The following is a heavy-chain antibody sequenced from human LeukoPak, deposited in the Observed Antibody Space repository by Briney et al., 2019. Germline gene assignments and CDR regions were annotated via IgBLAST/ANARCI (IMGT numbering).Heavy chain of an antibody. V-gene: IGHV1-2*02. Sequence: ASVKLSCKASGYTFTDYYMNWVRQAPGQGLEWMGWINPNSGGIKYAQKFQGRVTMTRDTSISTAYMELSGLTSDDTAVYYCGRKSANRKTSEFDYWGQGTLVTVSS. J-gene: IGHJ4*02. CDR1: GYTFTDYY. D-gene: IGHD1-14*01. CDR2: INPNSGGI. CDR3: GRKSANRKTSEFDY.